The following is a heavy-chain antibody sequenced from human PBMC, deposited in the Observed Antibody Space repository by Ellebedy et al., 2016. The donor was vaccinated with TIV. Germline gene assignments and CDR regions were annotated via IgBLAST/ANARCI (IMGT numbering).Heavy chain of an antibody. CDR1: GGSISSYY. CDR3: ARGEASLRFFYGMDV. J-gene: IGHJ6*02. Sequence: SETLSLTXTVSGGSISSYYWSWIRQPPGKGLEWIGYIYYSGSTNYNPSLKSRVTISVDTSKNQFSLKLSSVTAADTAVYYCARGEASLRFFYGMDVWGQGTTVTVSS. D-gene: IGHD3-3*01. CDR2: IYYSGST. V-gene: IGHV4-59*08.